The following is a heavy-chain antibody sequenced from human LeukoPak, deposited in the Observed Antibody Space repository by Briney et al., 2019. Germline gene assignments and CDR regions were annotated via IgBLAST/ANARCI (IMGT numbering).Heavy chain of an antibody. CDR1: GGSISSYY. CDR3: ARDAPYYYDSSARSFDI. CDR2: TYTSGST. D-gene: IGHD3-22*01. V-gene: IGHV4-4*07. J-gene: IGHJ3*02. Sequence: PSETLSLTCTVSGGSISSYYWSWIRQPAGKGLEWIGRTYTSGSTNYNPSLKSRVTISVDKSKNQFSLKLSSVTAADTAVYYCARDAPYYYDSSARSFDIWGQGTMVTVSS.